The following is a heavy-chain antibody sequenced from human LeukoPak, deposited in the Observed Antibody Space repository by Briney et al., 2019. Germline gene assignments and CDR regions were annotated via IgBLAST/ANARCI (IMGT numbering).Heavy chain of an antibody. Sequence: GGSLRLSCAASGFTFSSYSMNWVRQAPGKGLEWVSSISSSSSYIYYADSVKGRFTISRDNAKSSLYLQMNSLRAEDTAVYYCARDLPWGAARAFDIWGQGTMVTVSS. J-gene: IGHJ3*02. CDR3: ARDLPWGAARAFDI. V-gene: IGHV3-21*01. D-gene: IGHD6-6*01. CDR1: GFTFSSYS. CDR2: ISSSSSYI.